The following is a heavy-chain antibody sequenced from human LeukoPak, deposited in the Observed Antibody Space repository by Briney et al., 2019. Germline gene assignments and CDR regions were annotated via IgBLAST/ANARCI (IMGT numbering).Heavy chain of an antibody. CDR2: IWYDGSNK. D-gene: IGHD4-17*01. CDR1: GFTFRSHA. CDR3: ANEIRPNDY. J-gene: IGHJ4*02. V-gene: IGHV3-33*06. Sequence: GTSLRLSCATSGFTFRSHAMHWVRQSPGKGLEWVAQIWYDGSNKYYADSVKGRFSVSRDNSKNTLYLQMNSLRAEDTAVYYCANEIRPNDYWGQGTLVTVSS.